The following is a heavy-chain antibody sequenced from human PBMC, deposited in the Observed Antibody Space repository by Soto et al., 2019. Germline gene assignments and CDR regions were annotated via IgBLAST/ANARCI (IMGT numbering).Heavy chain of an antibody. CDR1: GVTFSSYW. CDR2: INQDGSEK. J-gene: IGHJ4*02. CDR3: SRSLDY. V-gene: IGHV3-7*01. Sequence: PVGSLILSCAASGVTFSSYWMDWVRQAPGKGLEWVANINQDGSEKNYVDSVKGRFTISRDNAKNSLYLHMSSLTAEDSALYYCSRSLDYWGQGTLVTVSS.